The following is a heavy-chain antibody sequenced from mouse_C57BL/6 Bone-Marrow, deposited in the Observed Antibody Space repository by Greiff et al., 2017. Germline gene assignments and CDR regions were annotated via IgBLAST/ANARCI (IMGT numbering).Heavy chain of an antibody. D-gene: IGHD2-3*01. Sequence: EVHLVESGGGLVKPGGSLKLSCAASGFTFSSYAMSWVRQTPEKRLEWVATISDGGSYTYYPDTVKGRFTISRDNAKNNLYLQMSHLKSEDTAMYYCARGLLPYAMDYWGQGTSVTVSS. V-gene: IGHV5-4*01. CDR3: ARGLLPYAMDY. J-gene: IGHJ4*01. CDR2: ISDGGSYT. CDR1: GFTFSSYA.